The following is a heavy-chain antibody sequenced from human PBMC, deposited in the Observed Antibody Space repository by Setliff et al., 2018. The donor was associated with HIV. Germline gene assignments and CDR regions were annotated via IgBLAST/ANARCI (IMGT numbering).Heavy chain of an antibody. V-gene: IGHV5-51*01. J-gene: IGHJ4*02. D-gene: IGHD2-21*02. CDR3: TKRRRAPGTANLEAY. CDR1: GYTFTNYW. CDR2: IYPGDSTT. Sequence: PGESLKISCKASGYTFTNYWLGWVRQRPGEGLDWVGVIYPGDSTTRYGPSFQGQVTISADTSITTAYLQWSSLTASDTATYYCTKRRRAPGTANLEAYWGQGTLVTVSS.